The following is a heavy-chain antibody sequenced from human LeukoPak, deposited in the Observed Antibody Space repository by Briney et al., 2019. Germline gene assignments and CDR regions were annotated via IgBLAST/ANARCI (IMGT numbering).Heavy chain of an antibody. J-gene: IGHJ6*04. CDR1: GYSISSGYY. Sequence: PSETLSLTCAVSGYSISSGYYWGWIRQPPGKGLEWIGSIYHSGSTYYNPSLKSRVTISVDTSKNQFSLKLSSVTAADTAVYYCARLGTGTTVTTMDAWGKGTTVTVSS. D-gene: IGHD4-11*01. CDR3: ARLGTGTTVTTMDA. V-gene: IGHV4-38-2*01. CDR2: IYHSGST.